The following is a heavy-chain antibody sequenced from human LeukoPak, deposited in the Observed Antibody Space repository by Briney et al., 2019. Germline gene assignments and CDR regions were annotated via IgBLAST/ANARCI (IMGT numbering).Heavy chain of an antibody. CDR1: GYTFTGYY. V-gene: IGHV1-2*02. CDR2: INPNSGGT. D-gene: IGHD2-2*01. J-gene: IGHJ6*03. Sequence: ASVKVSCKASGYTFTGYYMHWVRQAPGQGLEWMGWINPNSGGTNYAQKFQGRVTMTRDTSTSTAYMELSRLRSDDTAVYYCARDGVVVPAAPVYYYYYYMDVWGKGTTVTVSS. CDR3: ARDGVVVPAAPVYYYYYYMDV.